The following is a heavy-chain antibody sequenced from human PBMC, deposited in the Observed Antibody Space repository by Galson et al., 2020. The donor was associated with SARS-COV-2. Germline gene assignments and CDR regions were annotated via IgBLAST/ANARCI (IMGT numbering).Heavy chain of an antibody. J-gene: IGHJ3*02. Sequence: SQTLSLTCAVHGGALSGYYWSWIRQSPGTGLEWIGEINYSGSGDTNYNPSLKSRVAIPGDTSKNQFFLRLSSVTAADTAMYYCARQSSQYAFDIWGQGTMVTVSS. V-gene: IGHV4-34*01. CDR3: ARQSSQYAFDI. CDR1: GGALSGYY. CDR2: INYSGSGDT.